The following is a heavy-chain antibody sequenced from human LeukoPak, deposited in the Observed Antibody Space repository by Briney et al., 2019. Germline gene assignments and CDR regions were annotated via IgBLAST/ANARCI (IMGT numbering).Heavy chain of an antibody. CDR1: GGTFSSSA. Sequence: ASVKVSCKTSGGTFSSSAITWVRQAPGQGLEWMGRIIPVLNITTYAQKLQGSVTITADTSTSTVYMELSSLRSEETAVYYCARDQGLTAPPPYGLDAWGQGTTVIVSS. CDR3: ARDQGLTAPPPYGLDA. CDR2: IIPVLNIT. D-gene: IGHD5-18*01. J-gene: IGHJ6*02. V-gene: IGHV1-69*04.